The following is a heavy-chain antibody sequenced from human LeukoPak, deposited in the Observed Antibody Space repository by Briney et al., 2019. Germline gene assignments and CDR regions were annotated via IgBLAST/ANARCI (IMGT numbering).Heavy chain of an antibody. V-gene: IGHV4-59*01. Sequence: SETLSLSYFVSGDSISSYSRSWIRQPPGKGLEWIGYIHYSGSTTYNPSLKSRAIISIVPPKHQCSRRLSSVTAADTDVYYCARVQGSGNSWAFDYWGQGTLVTV. D-gene: IGHD4-23*01. CDR3: ARVQGSGNSWAFDY. J-gene: IGHJ4*02. CDR2: IHYSGST. CDR1: GDSISSYS.